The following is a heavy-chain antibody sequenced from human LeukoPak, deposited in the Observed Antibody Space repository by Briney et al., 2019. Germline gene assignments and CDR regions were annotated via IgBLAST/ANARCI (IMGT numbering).Heavy chain of an antibody. V-gene: IGHV3-23*01. CDR3: AKSDYYDSSGHPSSFEH. D-gene: IGHD3-22*01. J-gene: IGHJ4*02. Sequence: GGSLRLSCAASGFPFSNYDMSWVRQAPGRALEWVSGVSGSGGITYYADSVKGRFTISRDNSKNTLYLQMNSLRAEDTAVYYCAKSDYYDSSGHPSSFEHWGQGTLVTVSS. CDR1: GFPFSNYD. CDR2: VSGSGGIT.